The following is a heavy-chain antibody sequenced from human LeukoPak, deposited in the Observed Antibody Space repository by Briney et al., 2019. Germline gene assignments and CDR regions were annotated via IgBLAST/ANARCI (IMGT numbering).Heavy chain of an antibody. D-gene: IGHD4-17*01. V-gene: IGHV1-69*13. CDR3: ASVTTVTTKGHGAFDI. Sequence: SVKVSCKASGGTFSSSAISWVRQAPGQGLEWMGGIIPIFASANYAQNFQGRVTITADESTSTAYMELSSLRSEDTAVYYCASVTTVTTKGHGAFDIWGQGTMVTVSA. CDR1: GGTFSSSA. J-gene: IGHJ3*02. CDR2: IIPIFASA.